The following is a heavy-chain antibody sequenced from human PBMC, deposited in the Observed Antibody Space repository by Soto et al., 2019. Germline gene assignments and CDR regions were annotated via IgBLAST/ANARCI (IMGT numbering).Heavy chain of an antibody. V-gene: IGHV3-30*18. J-gene: IGHJ4*02. CDR1: GFTFCSYG. D-gene: IGHD6-13*01. CDR3: AKDARSSSWYYFDY. Sequence: GGSLRLSCAASGFTFCSYGMHGVRQAPGKGLEWVAVISYDGSNKYYADSVKGRFTISRDNSKNTLYLQMNSLRAEDTAVYYCAKDARSSSWYYFDYWGQGTLVTVSS. CDR2: ISYDGSNK.